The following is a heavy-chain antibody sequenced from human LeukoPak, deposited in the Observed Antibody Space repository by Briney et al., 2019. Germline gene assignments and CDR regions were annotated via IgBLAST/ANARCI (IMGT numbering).Heavy chain of an antibody. D-gene: IGHD3-10*01. CDR1: GFTFSSYE. J-gene: IGHJ5*02. CDR2: ISSSGSTI. CDR3: ASGVWFGELLFP. V-gene: IGHV3-48*03. Sequence: PGGSLRLSCAASGFTFSSYEMNWVRQAPGKGLEGVSYISSSGSTIYYADSVKGRFTISRDNAKNSLYLQMNSLRAEDTAVYYCASGVWFGELLFPWGQGTLVTVSS.